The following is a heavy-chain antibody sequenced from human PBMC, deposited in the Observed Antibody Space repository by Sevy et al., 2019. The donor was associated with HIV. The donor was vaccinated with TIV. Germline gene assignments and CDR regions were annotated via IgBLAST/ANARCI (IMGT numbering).Heavy chain of an antibody. V-gene: IGHV3-23*01. CDR3: AKEPDY. CDR1: GFTFSTYA. Sequence: GGSLRLSCVAPGFTFSTYAMSWVRQAPGRGLEWVSAIRMAGVNTYYADSVKGRFTISRDNSKNTVHLQMNGLRAEDTAIYYCAKEPDYWGRGTLVTVSS. J-gene: IGHJ4*02. CDR2: IRMAGVNT.